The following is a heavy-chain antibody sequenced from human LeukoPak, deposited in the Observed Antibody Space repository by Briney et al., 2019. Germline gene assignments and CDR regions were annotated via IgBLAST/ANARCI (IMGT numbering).Heavy chain of an antibody. CDR2: INHSGST. Sequence: SSETLSLTCAVYGGSFSGYYWSGIRDPPGKGVEGIGEINHSGSTNYNPPLKSRVTISVSTSKNQFSMKLSSVTAAATDVYYCARGTWNCSGGSCYSSFDYWGQGTLVSVSS. V-gene: IGHV4-34*01. CDR1: GGSFSGYY. J-gene: IGHJ4*02. D-gene: IGHD2-15*01. CDR3: ARGTWNCSGGSCYSSFDY.